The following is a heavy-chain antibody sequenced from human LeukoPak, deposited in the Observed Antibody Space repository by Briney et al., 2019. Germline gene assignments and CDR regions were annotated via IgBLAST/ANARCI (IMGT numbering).Heavy chain of an antibody. V-gene: IGHV1-69*05. CDR1: GGTFSSYA. J-gene: IGHJ4*02. CDR3: ARGVGGARLLFSFDY. CDR2: IIPIFGTA. Sequence: SVKVSCKASGGTFSSYAISWVRQAPGQGLEWMGGIIPIFGTANYAQKFQGGVTITTDESTSTAYMELSSLRSEDTAVYYCARGVGGARLLFSFDYWGQGTLVTVSS. D-gene: IGHD1-26*01.